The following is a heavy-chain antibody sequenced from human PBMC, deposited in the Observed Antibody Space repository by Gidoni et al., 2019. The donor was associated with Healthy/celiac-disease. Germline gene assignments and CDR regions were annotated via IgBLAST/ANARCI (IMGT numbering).Heavy chain of an antibody. V-gene: IGHV4-39*01. J-gene: IGHJ5*02. CDR1: GGSISSSSYY. Sequence: QLQLQESGPGLVKPSETLSLTCTVSGGSISSSSYYWGWIRQPPGKGLEWIGSIYYSGSTYYNPSLKSRVTISVDTSKNQFSLKLSSVTAADTAVYYCASRGKWFGELLDPPWFDPWGQGTLVTVSS. CDR2: IYYSGST. D-gene: IGHD3-10*01. CDR3: ASRGKWFGELLDPPWFDP.